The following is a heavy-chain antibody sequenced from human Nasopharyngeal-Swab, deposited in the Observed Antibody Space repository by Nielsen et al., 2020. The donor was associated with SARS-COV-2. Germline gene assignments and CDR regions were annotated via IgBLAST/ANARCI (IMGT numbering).Heavy chain of an antibody. J-gene: IGHJ4*02. V-gene: IGHV4-39*01. CDR2: IYYSGST. CDR3: ARQGTSVLLWFGELLYSRYFDY. Sequence: SETLSLTCTVSGGSISSSSYYWGWIRQPPGKGLEWIGSIYYSGSTYYNPSLKSRVTISVDTSKNQFSLKLSSVTAADTAVYYCARQGTSVLLWFGELLYSRYFDYWGQGTLVTVSS. D-gene: IGHD3-10*01. CDR1: GGSISSSSYY.